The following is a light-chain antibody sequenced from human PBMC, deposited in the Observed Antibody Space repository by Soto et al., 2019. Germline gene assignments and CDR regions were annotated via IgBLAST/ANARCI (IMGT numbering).Light chain of an antibody. V-gene: IGLV2-8*01. Sequence: QSVLTQPPSASGSPGQSVTISCTGTSSDVGGYNYVSWYQQHPGKAPKLMISEVSKRPSGVPDRFSGSKSGNTASLTVSGLQAEAEADYYCSSYAGSNNLYVVFGGGTKLTVL. CDR2: EVS. CDR3: SSYAGSNNLYVV. CDR1: SSDVGGYNY. J-gene: IGLJ2*01.